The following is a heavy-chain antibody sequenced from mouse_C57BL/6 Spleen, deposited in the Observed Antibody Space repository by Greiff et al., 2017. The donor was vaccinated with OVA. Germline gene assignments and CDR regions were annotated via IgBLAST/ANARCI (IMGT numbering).Heavy chain of an antibody. J-gene: IGHJ2*01. CDR2: IWTGGGT. V-gene: IGHV2-9-1*01. CDR3: ARSPYYGSSYGYFDY. D-gene: IGHD1-1*01. Sequence: QVQLQQSGPGLVAPSQSLSITCTVSGFSLTSYAISWVRQPPGKGLEWLGVIWTGGGTNYNSALKSRLSISKDNSKSQVFLKMNSLQTDDTARYYCARSPYYGSSYGYFDYWGQGTTLTVSS. CDR1: GFSLTSYA.